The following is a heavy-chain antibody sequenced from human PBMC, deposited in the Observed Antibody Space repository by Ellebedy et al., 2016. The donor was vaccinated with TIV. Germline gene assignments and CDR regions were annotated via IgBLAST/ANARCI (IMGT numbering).Heavy chain of an antibody. CDR2: ISYDGSNT. Sequence: PGGSLRLSCVASGFSFSTYAMHWVRQAPGKGLEWVAVISYDGSNTYYADSVKGRFTISRDNSKNTLSLQMNSLRGEDMAVYYCARENGYSYGSFFDYWGQGTLVTVSS. J-gene: IGHJ4*02. CDR3: ARENGYSYGSFFDY. CDR1: GFSFSTYA. V-gene: IGHV3-30-3*01. D-gene: IGHD5-18*01.